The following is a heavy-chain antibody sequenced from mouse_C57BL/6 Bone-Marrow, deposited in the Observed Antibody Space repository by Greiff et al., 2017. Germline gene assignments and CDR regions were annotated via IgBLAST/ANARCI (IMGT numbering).Heavy chain of an antibody. CDR2: INPNNGGT. V-gene: IGHV1-26*01. CDR3: ARSDYGYDWFAY. J-gene: IGHJ3*01. CDR1: GYTFTDYY. Sequence: VQLQQSGPELVKPGASVKISCKASGYTFTDYYMNWVKQSHGKSLEWIGDINPNNGGTSYNQKFKGKATLTVDKSSSTAYLELRSLTSEDSAVYDCARSDYGYDWFAYWGQGTLVTVSA. D-gene: IGHD2-2*01.